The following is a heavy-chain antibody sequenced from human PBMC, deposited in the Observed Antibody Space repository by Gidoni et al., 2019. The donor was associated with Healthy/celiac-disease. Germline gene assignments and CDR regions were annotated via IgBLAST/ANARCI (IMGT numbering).Heavy chain of an antibody. D-gene: IGHD6-13*01. CDR3: ARDVLRSWYPHDY. CDR2: IIPILGIA. J-gene: IGHJ4*02. CDR1: GGTFSSYA. Sequence: QVQLVQSGAEVKKPGSSVKVPCKASGGTFSSYAISWVRQAPGQGLEWMGRIIPILGIANYAQKFQGRVTITADKSTSTAYMELSSLRSEDTAVYYCARDVLRSWYPHDYWGQGTLVTVSS. V-gene: IGHV1-69*04.